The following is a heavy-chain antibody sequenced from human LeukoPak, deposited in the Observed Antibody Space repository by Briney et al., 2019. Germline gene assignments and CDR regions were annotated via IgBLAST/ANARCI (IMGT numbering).Heavy chain of an antibody. J-gene: IGHJ4*02. CDR2: INPSGGST. CDR1: GYTFTSYY. CDR3: ATGGLGIVGAISGDY. V-gene: IGHV1-46*01. D-gene: IGHD1-26*01. Sequence: GASVKVSCKASGYTFTSYYMHWVRQAPGQGLEWMGIINPSGGSTSYAQKFQGRVTMTEDTSTDTAYMELSSLRSEDTAVYYCATGGLGIVGAISGDYWGQGTLVTVSS.